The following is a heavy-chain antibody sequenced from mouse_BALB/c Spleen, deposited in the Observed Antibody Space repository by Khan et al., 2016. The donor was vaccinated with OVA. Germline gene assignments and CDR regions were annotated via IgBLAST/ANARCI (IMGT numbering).Heavy chain of an antibody. D-gene: IGHD2-2*01. CDR1: GYTFTSYY. CDR2: INPSNGGT. CDR3: TRGGYALFAY. J-gene: IGHJ3*01. Sequence: QVQLQQSGAELVKPGASVKLSCKASGYTFTSYYMYWVKQRPGQGLEWIGEINPSNGGTNFNEKFKIKATLTVDKSSSTAYMPLSSLTSEDSAVYYCTRGGYALFAYWGQGTLVTVSA. V-gene: IGHV1S81*02.